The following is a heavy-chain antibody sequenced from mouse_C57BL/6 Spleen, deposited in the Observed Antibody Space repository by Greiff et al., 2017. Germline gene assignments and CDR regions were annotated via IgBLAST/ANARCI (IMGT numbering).Heavy chain of an antibody. J-gene: IGHJ1*03. V-gene: IGHV1-42*01. D-gene: IGHD2-3*01. CDR1: GYSFTGYY. CDR3: ARGADDGLYWYCDV. CDR2: INPSTGGT. Sequence: EVQLQQSGPELVKPGASVKISCKASGYSFTGYYMNWVKQSPEQSLEWIGEINPSTGGTTYNQKFKAKATLTVDKSSSTAYMQLKSLTSEDSAVYYCARGADDGLYWYCDVWGTGTTVTVSS.